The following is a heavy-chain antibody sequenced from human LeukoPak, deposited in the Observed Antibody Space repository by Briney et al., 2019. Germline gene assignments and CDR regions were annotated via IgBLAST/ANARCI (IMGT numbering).Heavy chain of an antibody. CDR2: INHSGST. CDR3: ARVFSYGDHY. V-gene: IGHV4-34*01. CDR1: SGSFSGYY. Sequence: PSETLSLTCAVYSGSFSGYYWSWIRQPPGKGLEWIGEINHSGSTNYNPSLKSRVTISVDTSKNQFSLKLSSVTAADTAVYYCARVFSYGDHYWGQGTLVTVSS. J-gene: IGHJ4*02. D-gene: IGHD4-17*01.